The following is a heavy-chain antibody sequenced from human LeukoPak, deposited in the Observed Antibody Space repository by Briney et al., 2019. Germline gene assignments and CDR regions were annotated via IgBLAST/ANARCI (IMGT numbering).Heavy chain of an antibody. CDR2: IYHSGST. CDR3: ARMDGDYVGYFDY. Sequence: SETLSLTCTVSGYSISSGYYWGWIRQPPGKGLEWIGSIYHSGSTYYNPSLKSRVTISVDTSKNQFSLKLSSVTAADTAVYYCARMDGDYVGYFDYWGQGTLVTVSS. D-gene: IGHD4-17*01. CDR1: GYSISSGYY. V-gene: IGHV4-38-2*02. J-gene: IGHJ4*02.